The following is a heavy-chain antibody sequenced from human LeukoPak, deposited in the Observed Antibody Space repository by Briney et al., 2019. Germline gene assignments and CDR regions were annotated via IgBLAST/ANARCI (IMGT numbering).Heavy chain of an antibody. CDR3: ARDIRVRYMPMVRAVEYYQYHAMDV. D-gene: IGHD3-10*01. Sequence: GGSLRLSCAASGFSLTSNGMHWVRQAPGKGLEWVAFISHDGNKKYYADSVKGRFTVSRDSSKSTLFLQMDSLRRDDTAVYYCARDIRVRYMPMVRAVEYYQYHAMDVWGQGTTVTVYS. J-gene: IGHJ6*02. V-gene: IGHV3-30*03. CDR2: ISHDGNKK. CDR1: GFSLTSNG.